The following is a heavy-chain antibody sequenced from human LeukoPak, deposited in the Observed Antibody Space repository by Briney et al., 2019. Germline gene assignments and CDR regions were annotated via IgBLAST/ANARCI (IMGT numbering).Heavy chain of an antibody. V-gene: IGHV3-21*01. J-gene: IGHJ4*02. CDR3: ARVRRATTERGFDY. D-gene: IGHD5-24*01. CDR1: GFPFYSYW. CDR2: ISSSSSYI. Sequence: GGSLRLSCTASGFPFYSYWMTWVRQTPGKGLEWVSSISSSSSYIYYADSVKGRFTISRDNAKNSLYLQMNSLRAEDTAVYYCARVRRATTERGFDYWGQGTLVTVSS.